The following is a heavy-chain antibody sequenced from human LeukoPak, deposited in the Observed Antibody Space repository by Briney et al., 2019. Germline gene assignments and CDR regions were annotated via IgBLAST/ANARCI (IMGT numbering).Heavy chain of an antibody. J-gene: IGHJ4*02. CDR2: INPNSGGT. CDR1: GYTFTGYY. D-gene: IGHD3-10*01. CDR3: AREGVLLWPALDY. Sequence: ASVKVSCKASGYTFTGYYMHGVRQAPGQGLEWMGWINPNSGGTNYAQKFQGRVTMTRDMSTSTVYMELSSLRSEDTAVYYCAREGVLLWPALDYWGQGTLVTVSS. V-gene: IGHV1-2*02.